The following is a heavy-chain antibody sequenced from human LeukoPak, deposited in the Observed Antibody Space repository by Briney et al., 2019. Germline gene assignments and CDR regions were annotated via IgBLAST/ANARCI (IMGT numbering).Heavy chain of an antibody. CDR3: ARVFLERLTSGYFDN. J-gene: IGHJ4*02. Sequence: GGSLRLSCVASEFTFSSYNMNWVRQAPGKGLEWVAVISYDGRQKYYGDSVKGRFTISRDNPKNTLYLQMNSLRDDDTAVYYCARVFLERLTSGYFDNWGQGTLVTVSP. CDR1: EFTFSSYN. CDR2: ISYDGRQK. D-gene: IGHD3-3*01. V-gene: IGHV3-30-3*01.